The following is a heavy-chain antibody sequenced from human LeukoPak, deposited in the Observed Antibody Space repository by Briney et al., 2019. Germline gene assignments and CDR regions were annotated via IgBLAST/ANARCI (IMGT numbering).Heavy chain of an antibody. CDR2: INHSGST. CDR1: GGSFSGYY. J-gene: IGHJ3*02. Sequence: SETLSLTCAVYGGSFSGYYWSWIRQPPGKGLEWIGEINHSGSTNYNPSLKSRVTISVDTSKNQFSLKLSSVTAADTAVYYCARGDLYDAFDIWGQGTMVTFSS. CDR3: ARGDLYDAFDI. V-gene: IGHV4-34*01. D-gene: IGHD3-16*01.